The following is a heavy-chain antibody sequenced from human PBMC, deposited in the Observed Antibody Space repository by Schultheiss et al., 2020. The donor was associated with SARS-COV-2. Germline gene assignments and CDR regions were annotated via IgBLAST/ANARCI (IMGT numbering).Heavy chain of an antibody. J-gene: IGHJ6*03. CDR3: ARGPARGAYYYYYYMDV. Sequence: SQTLSLTFAVYGGSFSGYYWSWIRQPPGKGLEWIGEINHSGSTNYNPSLKSRVTISVDTSKNQFSLKLSSVTAADTAVYYCARGPARGAYYYYYYMDVWGKGTTVTVSS. CDR1: GGSFSGYY. CDR2: INHSGST. D-gene: IGHD2-2*01. V-gene: IGHV4-34*01.